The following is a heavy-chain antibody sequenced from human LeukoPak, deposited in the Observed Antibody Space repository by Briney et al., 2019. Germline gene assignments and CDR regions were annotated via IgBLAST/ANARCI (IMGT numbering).Heavy chain of an antibody. D-gene: IGHD5-18*01. V-gene: IGHV4-59*01. CDR2: IYYSGST. J-gene: IGHJ4*02. Sequence: SETLSLTCTVSGVSISSYYWSWIRQPPGKGLEWIGYIYYSGSTNYNPSLKSRVTISVDTSKNQFSLKLSSVTAADTAVYYCARYSYGSGDYWGQGTLVTVSS. CDR3: ARYSYGSGDY. CDR1: GVSISSYY.